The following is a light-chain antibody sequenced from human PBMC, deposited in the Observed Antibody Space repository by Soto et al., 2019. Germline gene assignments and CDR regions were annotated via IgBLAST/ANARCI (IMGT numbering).Light chain of an antibody. Sequence: DIVMTQSPLSLPVTPGEPASISCRSSQSLLYSNRYNYLDWYLQKPGQSPQLLIYMGSNRASGVPDRFSGSGSGTDITLKISRVEAEDVGIYYCMQTLQTRTFGQGTEVEIK. V-gene: IGKV2-28*01. CDR2: MGS. CDR3: MQTLQTRT. J-gene: IGKJ1*01. CDR1: QSLLYSNRYNY.